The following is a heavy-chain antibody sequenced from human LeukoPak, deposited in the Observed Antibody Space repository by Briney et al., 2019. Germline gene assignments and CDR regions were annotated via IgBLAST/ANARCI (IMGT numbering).Heavy chain of an antibody. Sequence: GGSLRLSCAASGFTFSSYEMNWVRQAPGKGLEWVSCITNSYIYYAESVKGRFTISRDNAKNSLYLQMNRLRAEDTAVYYCARDAGRMDVWGQGTTVTVSS. J-gene: IGHJ6*02. CDR1: GFTFSSYE. CDR3: ARDAGRMDV. D-gene: IGHD1-14*01. V-gene: IGHV3-21*05. CDR2: ITNSYI.